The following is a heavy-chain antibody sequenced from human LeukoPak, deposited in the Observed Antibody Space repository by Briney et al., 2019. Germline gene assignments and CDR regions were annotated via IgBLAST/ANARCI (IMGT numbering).Heavy chain of an antibody. Sequence: PSETLSLTCTVSGYSISSDYFWGWIRQPPGKGLEWIGSIYHSGSSYYNPSLNSRVTISVDTSKNQFSLKLSSVTAADTAVYYCARGELLLDAFDIWGQGTMVTVSS. CDR3: ARGELLLDAFDI. CDR2: IYHSGSS. V-gene: IGHV4-38-2*02. D-gene: IGHD1-26*01. J-gene: IGHJ3*02. CDR1: GYSISSDYF.